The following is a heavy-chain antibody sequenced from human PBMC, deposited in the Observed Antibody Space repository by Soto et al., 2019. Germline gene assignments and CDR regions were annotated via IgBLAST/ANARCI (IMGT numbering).Heavy chain of an antibody. Sequence: GGSLRLSCAASGFTFSSYGMHWVRQAPGKGLEWVAVISYDGSNKYYADSVKGRFTISRDNSKNTLYLQMNSLRAEDTAVHYCAKVVYKAAAAYYYYYGMDVWGQGTTVTVSS. V-gene: IGHV3-30*18. CDR2: ISYDGSNK. CDR1: GFTFSSYG. CDR3: AKVVYKAAAAYYYYYGMDV. J-gene: IGHJ6*02. D-gene: IGHD6-13*01.